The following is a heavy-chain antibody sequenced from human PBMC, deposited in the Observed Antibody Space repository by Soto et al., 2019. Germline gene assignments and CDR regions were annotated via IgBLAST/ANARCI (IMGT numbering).Heavy chain of an antibody. CDR2: IYYSGST. J-gene: IGHJ4*02. Sequence: QVQLQESGPGLVKPSQTLSLTCTVSGGSISSGGYYWSWIRQHPGKGLEWIGYIYYSGSTYYNPSIKSRVTISVDPSKNQFSLKLSSVTAADTAVYYCARGSVVAATLFDYWGQGTLVTVSS. CDR1: GGSISSGGYY. CDR3: ARGSVVAATLFDY. D-gene: IGHD2-15*01. V-gene: IGHV4-31*03.